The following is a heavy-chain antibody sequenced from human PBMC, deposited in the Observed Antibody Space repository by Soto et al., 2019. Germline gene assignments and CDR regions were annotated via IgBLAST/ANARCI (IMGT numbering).Heavy chain of an antibody. CDR3: ARQSTVTTYYYYGMDV. V-gene: IGHV4-59*01. Sequence: SETLSLTCTVSGGSISSYYWSWIRQPPGKGLEWIGYIYYSGSTNYNPSLKSRVTISVDTSKNQFSLKLSSVTAADTALYYCARQSTVTTYYYYGMDVWGQGTTVTVSS. J-gene: IGHJ6*02. CDR2: IYYSGST. D-gene: IGHD4-17*01. CDR1: GGSISSYY.